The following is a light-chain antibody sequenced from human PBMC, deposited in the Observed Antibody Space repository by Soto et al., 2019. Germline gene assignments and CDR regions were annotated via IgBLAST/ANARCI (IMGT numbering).Light chain of an antibody. Sequence: DIQMTQSPSTLSASVGDRVTITCRASQSISSWLAWYQQKPGKAPKLLIYKASSLESGVPSRFSGSGSGTEFTLTISSLQPDDFATYYCQQVKSHSTFGQGTKVDI. CDR1: QSISSW. J-gene: IGKJ1*01. V-gene: IGKV1-5*03. CDR3: QQVKSHST. CDR2: KAS.